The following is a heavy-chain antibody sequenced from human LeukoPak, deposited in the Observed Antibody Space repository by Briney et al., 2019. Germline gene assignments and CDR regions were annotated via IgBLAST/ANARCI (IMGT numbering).Heavy chain of an antibody. J-gene: IGHJ6*03. D-gene: IGHD2-2*02. Sequence: PGGSLRLSCAASGSSLSSYWMSWVRLAPGKGLEWVADIEEDGSEKYYVDSVKGRFTISRDNAKNSPSLQMNSLRPEDTALYYCVRLRCSSTNCHTLYYYYMDVWGKGTTVTVSS. CDR2: IEEDGSEK. CDR3: VRLRCSSTNCHTLYYYYMDV. CDR1: GSSLSSYW. V-gene: IGHV3-7*01.